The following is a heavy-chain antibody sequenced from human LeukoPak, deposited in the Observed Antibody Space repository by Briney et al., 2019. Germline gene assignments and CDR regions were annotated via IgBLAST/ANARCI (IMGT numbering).Heavy chain of an antibody. Sequence: SETLSLTCTVSGGSISSGGYYWSWIRQHPGKGLEWIGSIYYSGSTYYNPSPKSRVTISVDTSKNQFSLKLSSVTAADTAVYYCARDIEWELLAQHWGQGTLVTVSS. CDR2: IYYSGST. V-gene: IGHV4-39*07. CDR3: ARDIEWELLAQH. J-gene: IGHJ1*01. D-gene: IGHD1-26*01. CDR1: GGSISSGGYY.